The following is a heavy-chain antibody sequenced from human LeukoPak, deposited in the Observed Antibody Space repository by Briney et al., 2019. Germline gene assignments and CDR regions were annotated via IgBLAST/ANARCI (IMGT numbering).Heavy chain of an antibody. J-gene: IGHJ4*02. V-gene: IGHV4-34*01. CDR1: GGSFSGYC. Sequence: SETLSLTCAVYGGSFSGYCWSWIRQPPGTGLEWIGEINHSGSTNYNPSLKSRVTISVDTSKNQFSLKLSSVTAADTAVYYCARGRRYYYGSGGIEDYWGQGTLVTVSS. CDR3: ARGRRYYYGSGGIEDY. D-gene: IGHD3-10*01. CDR2: INHSGST.